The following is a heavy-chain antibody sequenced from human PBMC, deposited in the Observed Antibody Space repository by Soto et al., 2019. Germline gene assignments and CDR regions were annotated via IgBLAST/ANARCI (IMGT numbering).Heavy chain of an antibody. CDR1: GFTFSDYY. V-gene: IGHV3-11*01. CDR3: ARELKEWFGELSFYYYYYMDV. Sequence: VQLVESGGGLVKPGGSLRLSCAASGFTFSDYYMSWIRQAPGKGLEWVSYISSSGNTIYYADSVKGRFTISRDNAKNSLYLQMNSLRAEDTAVYYCARELKEWFGELSFYYYYYMDVWGKGTTVTVSS. J-gene: IGHJ6*03. CDR2: ISSSGNTI. D-gene: IGHD3-10*01.